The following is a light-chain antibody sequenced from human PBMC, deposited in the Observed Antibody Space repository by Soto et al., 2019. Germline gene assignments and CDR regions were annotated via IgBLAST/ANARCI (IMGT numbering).Light chain of an antibody. J-gene: IGLJ1*01. CDR1: SSDVGGYNY. CDR3: SSYTSSSTSRV. CDR2: EVS. V-gene: IGLV2-14*01. Sequence: QSVLTQPASVSGSPGQSITISCTGTSSDVGGYNYVSWYQQHPGKAPKLMIYEVSNRPSGVSNRFSGSKSGNMASLTISGLQAEDEADYYCSSYTSSSTSRVFGTGTKVTVL.